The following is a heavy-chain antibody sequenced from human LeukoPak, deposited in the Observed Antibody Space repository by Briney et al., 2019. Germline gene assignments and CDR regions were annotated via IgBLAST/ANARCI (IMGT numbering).Heavy chain of an antibody. Sequence: GGSLRLSCAASGFTFSSYAMSWVRQAPGKGLEWVSVISGSDSTYYADSVKGRFTISRDNSKNTLYLQMNSLRAEDTAVYYRAKPVGVVGYYFDYWGQGTLVTVSS. V-gene: IGHV3-23*01. CDR1: GFTFSSYA. D-gene: IGHD2-15*01. CDR3: AKPVGVVGYYFDY. CDR2: ISGSDST. J-gene: IGHJ4*02.